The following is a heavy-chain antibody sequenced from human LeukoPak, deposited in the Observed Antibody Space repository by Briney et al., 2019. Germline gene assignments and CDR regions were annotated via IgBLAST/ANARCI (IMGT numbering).Heavy chain of an antibody. V-gene: IGHV3-21*01. CDR3: TRARSSTRDHLSYSYMDV. CDR2: ISSCSSNI. Sequence: GSLRLSCAASGFTFSSYSMNWVRQAPGKGLEWVSFISSCSSNIYYAASVRGRFITSRDTAKSSLYLQMTSLRADDPAVYYCTRARSSTRDHLSYSYMDVWGKGTTVTVSS. D-gene: IGHD1-14*01. J-gene: IGHJ6*03. CDR1: GFTFSSYS.